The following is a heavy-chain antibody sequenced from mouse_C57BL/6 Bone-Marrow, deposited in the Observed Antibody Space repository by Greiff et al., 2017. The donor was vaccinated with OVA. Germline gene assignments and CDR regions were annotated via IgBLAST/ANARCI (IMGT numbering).Heavy chain of an antibody. CDR1: GYTFTSYW. CDR3: AIYSNYHYWYFDV. J-gene: IGHJ1*03. Sequence: VKLQQPGAELVRPGSSVKLSCKASGYTFTSYWMHWVKQRPIQGLEWIGNIDPSDSETHYNQKFKGKATLTVDKSSSTAYMQLSSLTSEDSAVYYCAIYSNYHYWYFDVWGTGTTVTVSS. D-gene: IGHD2-5*01. V-gene: IGHV1-52*01. CDR2: IDPSDSET.